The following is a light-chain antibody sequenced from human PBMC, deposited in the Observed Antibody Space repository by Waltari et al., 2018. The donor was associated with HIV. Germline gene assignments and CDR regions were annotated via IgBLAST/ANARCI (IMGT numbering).Light chain of an antibody. CDR3: MQARQTLFT. J-gene: IGKJ3*01. V-gene: IGKV2-28*01. CDR1: QSLLHSNGYNY. Sequence: DIVMTQSPLSLSVTPGQPASISCRSSQSLLHSNGYNYLDWYLQKPGQSPQLLIYLGSNRDSGVPDRFSGGGSGTDFTLKISRVEAEDVGVYYCMQARQTLFTFGPGTKVDIK. CDR2: LGS.